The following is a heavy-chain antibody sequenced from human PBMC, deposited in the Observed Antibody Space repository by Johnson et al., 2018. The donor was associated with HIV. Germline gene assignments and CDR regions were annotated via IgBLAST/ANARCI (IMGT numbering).Heavy chain of an antibody. Sequence: QVLLVESGGGVVQPGRSLRLSCAASGFTFSSYAMHWVRQAPGKGLEWVAVISYDGSNKYYADSVKGRFTISRDNSKNTLYLQMNSLRAEDTAVYYCARDGGYSSSGYKYAFDIWGQGTMVTVSS. D-gene: IGHD6-13*01. J-gene: IGHJ3*02. V-gene: IGHV3-30*04. CDR3: ARDGGYSSSGYKYAFDI. CDR2: ISYDGSNK. CDR1: GFTFSSYA.